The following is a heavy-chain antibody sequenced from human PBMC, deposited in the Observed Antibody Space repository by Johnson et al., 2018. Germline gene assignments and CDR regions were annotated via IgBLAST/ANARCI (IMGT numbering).Heavy chain of an antibody. CDR1: GYTFTSYY. Sequence: QVQLVESGAEVKKPGASVKVSCKASGYTFTSYYMHWVRQAPGQGLEWMGIINPSGGSTSYAQKFQGRVTMTRDTSTSTVYMELRSLRSEDTAVDYCARGVVVTLYYYYGMDVWGQGTTVTVSS. J-gene: IGHJ6*02. CDR3: ARGVVVTLYYYYGMDV. V-gene: IGHV1-46*01. D-gene: IGHD3-22*01. CDR2: INPSGGST.